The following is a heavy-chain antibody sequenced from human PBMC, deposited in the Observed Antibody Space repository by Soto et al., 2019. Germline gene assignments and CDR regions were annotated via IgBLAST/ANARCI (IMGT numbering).Heavy chain of an antibody. V-gene: IGHV3-23*01. CDR1: GFTFSDYD. CDR3: AKRDVSDPTGRAPLFDS. D-gene: IGHD2-8*02. CDR2: ITYNGRNT. J-gene: IGHJ4*01. Sequence: PGGSLRLSCAASGFTFSDYDMYWVRQAPRQGLEWVSGITYNGRNTYYRDSVKGRFTVSRDNSRNTLYLQLDRLRAEDTATYYCAKRDVSDPTGRAPLFDSWGHGTLVTVSS.